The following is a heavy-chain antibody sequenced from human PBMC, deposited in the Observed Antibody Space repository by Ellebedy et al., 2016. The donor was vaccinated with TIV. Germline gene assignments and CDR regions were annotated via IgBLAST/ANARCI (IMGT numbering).Heavy chain of an antibody. V-gene: IGHV3-23*01. D-gene: IGHD2-15*01. Sequence: GESLKISXAASGFTFSSYAMSWVRQAPGKGLEWVSAISGSGGSTYYADSVKGRFTISRDNSKNTLYLQMNSLRAEDTAVYYCAKDRGLVAAKPHPDSWGQGTLVTVSS. CDR2: ISGSGGST. J-gene: IGHJ5*01. CDR3: AKDRGLVAAKPHPDS. CDR1: GFTFSSYA.